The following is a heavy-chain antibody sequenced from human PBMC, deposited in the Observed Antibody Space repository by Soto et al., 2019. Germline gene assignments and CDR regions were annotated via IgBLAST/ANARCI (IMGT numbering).Heavy chain of an antibody. CDR2: ISSSSSTI. J-gene: IGHJ6*03. CDR3: ARAPGGYYYYYMDV. V-gene: IGHV3-48*01. Sequence: GGSLRLSCAASGFTFSSYSMNWVRQAPGKGLEWVSYISSSSSTIYYADSVKGRFTISRDNAKNSLYLQMNSLRAEDTAVYYCARAPGGYYYYYMDVWGKGTTVTVSS. CDR1: GFTFSSYS. D-gene: IGHD3-10*01.